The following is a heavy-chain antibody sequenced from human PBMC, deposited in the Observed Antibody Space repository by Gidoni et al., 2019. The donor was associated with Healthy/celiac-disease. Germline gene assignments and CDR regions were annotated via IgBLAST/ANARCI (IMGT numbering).Heavy chain of an antibody. J-gene: IGHJ4*02. CDR3: ARDWYYYGSGSWGYYFDY. D-gene: IGHD3-10*01. CDR1: GFTFSSYG. CDR2: IWYDGSNK. Sequence: QVQLVESGGGVVQPGRSLRLSCAASGFTFSSYGMHWVRQAPGKGLEWVAVIWYDGSNKYYADSVKGRFTISRDNSKNTLYLQMNSLRAEDTAVYYCARDWYYYGSGSWGYYFDYWGQGTLVTVSS. V-gene: IGHV3-33*01.